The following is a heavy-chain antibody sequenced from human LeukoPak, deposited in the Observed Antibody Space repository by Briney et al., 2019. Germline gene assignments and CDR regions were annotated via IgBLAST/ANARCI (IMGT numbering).Heavy chain of an antibody. CDR2: IYSGGSA. V-gene: IGHV3-53*01. D-gene: IGHD3-10*01. CDR1: GLSVSSNF. J-gene: IGHJ4*02. CDR3: ARDHGPNYYGSGSYDS. Sequence: GGSLRLSCAATGLSVSSNFMSWVRQAPGKGLEWVSVIYSGGSAYYADSVKGRFTISRDNSKNTLYLQMNSLRAEDTAVYYCARDHGPNYYGSGSYDSWGQGTLVTVSS.